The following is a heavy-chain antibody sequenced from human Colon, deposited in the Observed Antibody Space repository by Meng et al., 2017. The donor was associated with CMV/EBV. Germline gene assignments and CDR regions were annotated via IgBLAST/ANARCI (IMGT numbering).Heavy chain of an antibody. D-gene: IGHD6-6*01. CDR3: AKDRRYTSSSNWFDP. Sequence: GESLKISCVASGFIFSNYAMNWVRQAPGKGLEWVSAISGSGGSTYYADSVKGRFTISRDNSKNTLYLQMNSLRAEDTAVYYCAKDRRYTSSSNWFDPWGQGTLVTVS. CDR1: GFIFSNYA. CDR2: ISGSGGST. J-gene: IGHJ5*02. V-gene: IGHV3-23*01.